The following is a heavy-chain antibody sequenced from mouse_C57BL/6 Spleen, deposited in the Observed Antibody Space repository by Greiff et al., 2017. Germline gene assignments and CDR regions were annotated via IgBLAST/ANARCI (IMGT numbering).Heavy chain of an antibody. CDR3: AKNAGYYDYDGYAMDY. D-gene: IGHD2-4*01. V-gene: IGHV2-4*01. CDR1: GFSLTSYG. Sequence: QVQLKESGPGLVQPSQSLSITCTVSGFSLTSYGVHWVRQPPGKGLEWLGVIWSGGSTDYNAAFISRLSISKDNSKSQVFFKMNSLQADDTAIYYCAKNAGYYDYDGYAMDYWGQGTSVTVSS. CDR2: IWSGGST. J-gene: IGHJ4*01.